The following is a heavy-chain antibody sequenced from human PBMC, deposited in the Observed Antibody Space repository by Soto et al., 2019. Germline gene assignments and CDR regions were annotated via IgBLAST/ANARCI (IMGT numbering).Heavy chain of an antibody. CDR2: IWYDGSNK. CDR3: ARGAVVVAEKGWFDP. V-gene: IGHV3-33*01. CDR1: GFTFSSYG. J-gene: IGHJ5*02. D-gene: IGHD2-15*01. Sequence: QVQLVESGGGVVQPGRSLRLSCAASGFTFSSYGMHWVRQAPGKGLEWVAVIWYDGSNKYYADSVKGRFTISRDNSKNTLYLQMNSLRAEDTAVYYCARGAVVVAEKGWFDPWGQGTLVTVSS.